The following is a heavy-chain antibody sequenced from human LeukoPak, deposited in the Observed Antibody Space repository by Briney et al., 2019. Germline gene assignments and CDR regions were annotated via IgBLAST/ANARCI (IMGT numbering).Heavy chain of an antibody. V-gene: IGHV3-9*01. D-gene: IGHD3-3*01. CDR1: GFTFDDYA. J-gene: IGHJ3*02. CDR2: ISWNSGSI. Sequence: GRSLRLSCAASGFTFDDYAMHWVRQAPGKGLEWVSGISWNSGSIGYADSVKDRFTISRDNAKNSLYLQMNSLRAEDTALYYCAKDISITIFGVVSSHAFDIWGQGTMVTVSS. CDR3: AKDISITIFGVVSSHAFDI.